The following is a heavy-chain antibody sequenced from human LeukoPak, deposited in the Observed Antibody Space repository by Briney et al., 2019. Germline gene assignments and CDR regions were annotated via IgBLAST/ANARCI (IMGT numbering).Heavy chain of an antibody. CDR1: GWTVSSNY. CDR2: IYSGGST. J-gene: IGHJ6*02. V-gene: IGHV3-53*04. Sequence: GGSLRLSCAASGWTVSSNYMRWVRQAPGKGLEGVSVIYSGGSTDYADSVKGRFTTSRHNSKNTLYLQINSLRAEDTAVYYCATPTIGTDYYYYGMDVWGQGTTVTVSS. D-gene: IGHD5-24*01. CDR3: ATPTIGTDYYYYGMDV.